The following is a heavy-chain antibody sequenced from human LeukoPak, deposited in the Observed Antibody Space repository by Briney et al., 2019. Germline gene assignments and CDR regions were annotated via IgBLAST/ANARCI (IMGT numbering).Heavy chain of an antibody. J-gene: IGHJ4*02. CDR3: ARENRMSSFIAVAAHFDY. V-gene: IGHV3-21*01. Sequence: GGSLRLSCAASGFTFSSYSMNWVRQAPGKGLEWVSSISSSSSYIYYADSVKGRFTISRDNAKNSLYLRMNSLRAEDTAVYYCARENRMSSFIAVAAHFDYWGQGTLVTVSS. CDR1: GFTFSSYS. CDR2: ISSSSSYI. D-gene: IGHD6-19*01.